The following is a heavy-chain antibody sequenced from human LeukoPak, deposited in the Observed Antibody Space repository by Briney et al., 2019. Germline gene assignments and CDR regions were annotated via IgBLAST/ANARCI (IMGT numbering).Heavy chain of an antibody. V-gene: IGHV3-23*01. CDR1: GFTFTSSA. D-gene: IGHD2-21*01. J-gene: IGHJ4*02. Sequence: GGSLRLSCAASGFTFTSSAMSWVRQAPGKGLEWVSAVSGSGAGTYYADSVKGRFTVCRDNSKNTLYLQMNTLRAEDTAIYYCAKNPSAYCGGDCYSDYWGQGTLVTVSS. CDR3: AKNPSAYCGGDCYSDY. CDR2: VSGSGAGT.